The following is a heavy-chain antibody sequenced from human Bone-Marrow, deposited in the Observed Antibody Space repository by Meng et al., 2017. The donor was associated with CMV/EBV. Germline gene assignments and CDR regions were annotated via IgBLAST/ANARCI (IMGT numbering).Heavy chain of an antibody. Sequence: GSLRLSCTVSGGSVSSGSYYWSWIRQPPGKGLEWIGSIYYSGSTYYNPSLKSRVTISVDTSKNQFSLKLSSVTAADTAVYYCARVNYSNYYFDYWGQGTLVTVSS. D-gene: IGHD4-11*01. CDR1: GGSVSSGSYY. CDR3: ARVNYSNYYFDY. V-gene: IGHV4-39*07. CDR2: IYYSGST. J-gene: IGHJ4*02.